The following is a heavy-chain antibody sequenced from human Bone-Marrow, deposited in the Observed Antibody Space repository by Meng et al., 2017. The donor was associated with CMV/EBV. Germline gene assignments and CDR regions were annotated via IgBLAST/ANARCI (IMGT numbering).Heavy chain of an antibody. D-gene: IGHD1-26*01. Sequence: GGSLRLSCAVSGFIFGHFDMSWVRQAPGKGLEWVANIKQDGSEKYYVDSVKGRFTISRDNAKNSLHLQMNSLRGEDTAVYYCATERLWGATALDYWGQGTLVTVSS. CDR3: ATERLWGATALDY. V-gene: IGHV3-7*01. CDR1: GFIFGHFD. J-gene: IGHJ4*02. CDR2: IKQDGSEK.